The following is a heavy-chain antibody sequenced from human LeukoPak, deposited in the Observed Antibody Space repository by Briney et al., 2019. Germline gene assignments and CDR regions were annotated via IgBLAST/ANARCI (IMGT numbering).Heavy chain of an antibody. CDR1: GFTFDDYA. CDR2: INGNGGST. D-gene: IGHD6-25*01. J-gene: IGHJ4*02. V-gene: IGHV3-20*04. CDR3: ARDAASDY. Sequence: PGGSLRLSCAASGFTFDDYAMSWVRQAPGKGLEWVSGINGNGGSTGYADSVRGRCTISIANAKNCLYLQMNRLRPEVTALDYFARDAASDYWGQGTLVTVSS.